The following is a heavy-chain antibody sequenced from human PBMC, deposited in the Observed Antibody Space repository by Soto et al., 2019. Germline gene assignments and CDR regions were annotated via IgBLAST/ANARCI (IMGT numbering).Heavy chain of an antibody. Sequence: PSETLSLTCTVSGGSISSGGYYWSWIRQHPGKGLEWIGYIYYSGSTYYNPSPKSRVTISVDTSKNQFSLKLSSVTAADTAVYYCAREYYYGSGSYYDNWFDPWGQGTLVTVSS. V-gene: IGHV4-31*03. CDR2: IYYSGST. D-gene: IGHD3-10*01. CDR3: AREYYYGSGSYYDNWFDP. J-gene: IGHJ5*02. CDR1: GGSISSGGYY.